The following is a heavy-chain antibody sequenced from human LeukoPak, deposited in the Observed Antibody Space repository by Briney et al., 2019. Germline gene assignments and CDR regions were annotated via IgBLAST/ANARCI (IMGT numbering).Heavy chain of an antibody. D-gene: IGHD1-26*01. J-gene: IGHJ4*02. Sequence: GASVKVSCKASGYTFTGYYMHWVRQAPGQGLEWMGWINPNSGGTNYAQKFQGRVTMTRDTSISTAYMELSRLRSDDTAVYYCARISTDSGSYYDCWGQGTLVTVSS. CDR1: GYTFTGYY. V-gene: IGHV1-2*02. CDR2: INPNSGGT. CDR3: ARISTDSGSYYDC.